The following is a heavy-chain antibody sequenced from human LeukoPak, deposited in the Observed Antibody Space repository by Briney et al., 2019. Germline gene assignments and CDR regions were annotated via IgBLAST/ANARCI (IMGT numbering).Heavy chain of an antibody. CDR1: GGSISSGGYS. J-gene: IGHJ4*02. CDR2: IYHSGST. D-gene: IGHD3-9*01. CDR3: ARTYYDILTGYYFDY. V-gene: IGHV4-30-2*01. Sequence: SETLSLTCAVSGGSISSGGYSWSWIRQPPGKGPEWIGYIYHSGSTYYNPSLKSRVTISVDRSKNQFSLKLSSVTAADTAVYYCARTYYDILTGYYFDYWGQGTLVTVSS.